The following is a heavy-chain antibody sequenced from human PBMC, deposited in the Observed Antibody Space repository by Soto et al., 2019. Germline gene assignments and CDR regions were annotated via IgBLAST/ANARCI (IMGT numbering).Heavy chain of an antibody. CDR2: IYYSGST. CDR1: GGSISSYY. V-gene: IGHV4-59*01. CDR3: AREISGYDLDYYYYYMDV. J-gene: IGHJ6*03. D-gene: IGHD5-12*01. Sequence: SETLSLTCTVSGGSISSYYWSWIRQPPGKGLEWIGYIYYSGSTNYNPSLKSRVTISVDTSKNQFSLKLSSVTAADTAVYYCAREISGYDLDYYYYYMDVWGKGTTVTVSS.